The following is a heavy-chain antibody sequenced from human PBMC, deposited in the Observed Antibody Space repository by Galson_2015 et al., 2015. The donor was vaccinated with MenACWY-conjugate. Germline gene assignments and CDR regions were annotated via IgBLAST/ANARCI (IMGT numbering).Heavy chain of an antibody. V-gene: IGHV3-30*02. CDR1: GLSFSSYG. D-gene: IGHD1-26*01. CDR3: AKGFVGTANSYPNWFDP. Sequence: SLRLSCAVSGLSFSSYGMHWVRQAPGKGLEWVSFIRYDGSSKNYGESVKGRFTISRDNSKNTLYLQMNGLRAEDTAVYYCAKGFVGTANSYPNWFDPWGQGTLVTVSS. CDR2: IRYDGSSK. J-gene: IGHJ5*02.